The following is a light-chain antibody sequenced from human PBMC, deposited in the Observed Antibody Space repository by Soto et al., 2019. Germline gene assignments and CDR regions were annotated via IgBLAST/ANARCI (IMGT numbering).Light chain of an antibody. CDR2: WAS. CDR1: QSLLYSSNSKNY. J-gene: IGKJ1*01. Sequence: DIVITQSPDSLDVSRGESATINCKSSQSLLYSSNSKNYLAWYQQKPGQPPKLLIYWASTRESGVPDRFSGSGSGTDFTLTISSLQAEDVAVYYCQQYYSIPWTFGQGTKVDIK. V-gene: IGKV4-1*01. CDR3: QQYYSIPWT.